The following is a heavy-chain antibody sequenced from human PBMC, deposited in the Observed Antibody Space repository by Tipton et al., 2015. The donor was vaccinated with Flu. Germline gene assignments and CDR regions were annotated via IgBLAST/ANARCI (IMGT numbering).Heavy chain of an antibody. Sequence: TLSLTCLVSGDSIRSDYYWGWIRQPPGKGLEWIGHISRGGSAYYNSSLQSRVTISVDTSKNQFSLKLTSVTAADTAVYYCARGPRSSGYFDYWGQGTLVTVSS. CDR1: GDSIRSDYY. CDR2: ISRGGSA. CDR3: ARGPRSSGYFDY. V-gene: IGHV4-38-2*02. D-gene: IGHD3-22*01. J-gene: IGHJ4*02.